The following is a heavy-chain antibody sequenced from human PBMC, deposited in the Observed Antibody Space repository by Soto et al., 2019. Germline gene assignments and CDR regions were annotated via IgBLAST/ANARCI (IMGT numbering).Heavy chain of an antibody. D-gene: IGHD5-18*01. Sequence: QVQLVQSGAEVKKPGASVKVSCKASGYTFTSYAMHWVRQAPGQRLEWMGWINAGNGNTKYSQKFQGRVTITRDTSASTAYMELSSLRSEDTAVYYCARVPGYSYGPVDYWGQETLLTVSS. CDR3: ARVPGYSYGPVDY. J-gene: IGHJ4*02. CDR2: INAGNGNT. V-gene: IGHV1-3*01. CDR1: GYTFTSYA.